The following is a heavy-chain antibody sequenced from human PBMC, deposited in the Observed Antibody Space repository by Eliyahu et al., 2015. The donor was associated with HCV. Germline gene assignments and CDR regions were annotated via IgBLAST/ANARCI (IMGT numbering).Heavy chain of an antibody. CDR1: GFTFSDYS. CDR2: MTPSGDYI. J-gene: IGHJ4*02. D-gene: IGHD6-13*01. Sequence: EVQLVESGGGLVKPGGSXRLSXXXSGFTFSDYSMNWXRQAPGKGLEWVSSMTPSGDYIYYANSVKGRFTISRDNAKNSLYLQMGGLRAEDTAIYYCGRDHKTYAIAAPPDYLGQGTLVTVSS. V-gene: IGHV3-21*02. CDR3: GRDHKTYAIAAPPDY.